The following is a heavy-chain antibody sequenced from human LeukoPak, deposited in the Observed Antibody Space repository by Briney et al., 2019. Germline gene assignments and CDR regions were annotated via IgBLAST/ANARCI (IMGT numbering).Heavy chain of an antibody. CDR2: IYPGDSDT. V-gene: IGHV5-51*01. D-gene: IGHD3-22*01. CDR3: ARDYDSSGYYLKY. Sequence: GESLKISCKGSGYSSTSYWIGWVRQMPGKRLEWMGIIYPGDSDTRYSPSFQGQVTISADKSISTAYLQWSSLKASDTAMYYCARDYDSSGYYLKYWAQGTLVTVSS. CDR1: GYSSTSYW. J-gene: IGHJ4*02.